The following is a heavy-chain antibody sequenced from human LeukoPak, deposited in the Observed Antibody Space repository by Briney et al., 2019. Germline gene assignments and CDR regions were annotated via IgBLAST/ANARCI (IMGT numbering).Heavy chain of an antibody. CDR1: GFTFSSYS. Sequence: PGGSLRLSCAAPGFTFSSYSMNWVRQAPGKGLEWVSSISSSSSYIYYADSVKGRFTISRDNAKNSLYLQMNSLRAEDTAIYYCARDKTGTTGIDYWGQGTQVTVSS. J-gene: IGHJ4*02. CDR3: ARDKTGTTGIDY. V-gene: IGHV3-21*01. D-gene: IGHD1-1*01. CDR2: ISSSSSYI.